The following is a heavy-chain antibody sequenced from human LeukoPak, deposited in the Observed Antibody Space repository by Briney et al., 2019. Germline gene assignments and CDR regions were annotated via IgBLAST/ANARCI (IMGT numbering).Heavy chain of an antibody. V-gene: IGHV1-8*01. Sequence: ASVKVSCKASGYTFTSYDINWVRQATGQGLEWMGWMNPDTGNTGYAQKFQGRVTMTRNTSISTAYMELSSLRSEDTAVYYCARVGRMVVAATRKGFDYWGQGTLVTVSS. CDR3: ARVGRMVVAATRKGFDY. J-gene: IGHJ4*02. D-gene: IGHD2-15*01. CDR2: MNPDTGNT. CDR1: GYTFTSYD.